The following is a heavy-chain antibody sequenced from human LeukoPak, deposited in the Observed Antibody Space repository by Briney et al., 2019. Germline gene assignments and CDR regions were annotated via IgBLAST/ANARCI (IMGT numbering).Heavy chain of an antibody. CDR1: GFTFSSYA. V-gene: IGHV3-23*01. D-gene: IGHD2-2*01. Sequence: GGSLGLSCAASGFTFSSYAMSWVRQAPGKGLEWVSAISGSGGSTYYADSVKGRFTISRDNSKNTLCLQMNSLRAEDAAVYYCAKGLRIVVVPAAFYYWGQGTLVTVSS. CDR2: ISGSGGST. CDR3: AKGLRIVVVPAAFYY. J-gene: IGHJ4*02.